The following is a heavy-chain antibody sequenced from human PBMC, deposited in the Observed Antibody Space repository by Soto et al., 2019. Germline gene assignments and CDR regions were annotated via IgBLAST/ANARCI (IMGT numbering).Heavy chain of an antibody. V-gene: IGHV3-30*03. J-gene: IGHJ4*02. D-gene: IGHD1-26*01. CDR3: ATQVGTSTTFDY. CDR1: GFPFGDFG. CDR2: ISHDGSDK. Sequence: GGSLRLSCAASGFPFGDFGMHWLRQAPGKGLEWVAVISHDGSDKFYADSVKARFTISRDNSKNTLYLQMNSLRADDTAVYYCATQVGTSTTFDYWGQGALVTVSS.